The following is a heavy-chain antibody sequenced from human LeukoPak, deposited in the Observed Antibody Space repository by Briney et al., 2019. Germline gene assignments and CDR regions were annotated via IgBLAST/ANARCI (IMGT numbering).Heavy chain of an antibody. CDR3: AKGAGYDILTGQYWYFDL. V-gene: IGHV3-9*01. CDR1: GFTFDDYA. J-gene: IGHJ2*01. Sequence: GGSLRLSCAASGFTFDDYAMHWVRQAPGKGLEWVSGISWNSGSIGYADSVKGRFTISRDNAKNSLYLQMNSLRAEDTALYYCAKGAGYDILTGQYWYFDLWGRGTLVTVSS. D-gene: IGHD3-9*01. CDR2: ISWNSGSI.